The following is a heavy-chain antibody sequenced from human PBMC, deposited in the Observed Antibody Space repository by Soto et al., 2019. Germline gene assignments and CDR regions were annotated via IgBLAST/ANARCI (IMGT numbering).Heavy chain of an antibody. J-gene: IGHJ4*02. D-gene: IGHD3-10*01. Sequence: TGGSLRLSCAASGFTFSSYGMHWVRQAPGKGLEWVAVISYDGSNTYYADSVKGRFTISRDTSKNTLYLQMNSVRAEDTAVYYCAKESRTYYFASGDNDYWGQGTLVTVSS. CDR3: AKESRTYYFASGDNDY. CDR2: ISYDGSNT. CDR1: GFTFSSYG. V-gene: IGHV3-30*18.